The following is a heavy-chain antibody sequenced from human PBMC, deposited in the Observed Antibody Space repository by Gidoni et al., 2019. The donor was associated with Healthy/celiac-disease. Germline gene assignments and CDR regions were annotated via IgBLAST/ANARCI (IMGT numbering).Heavy chain of an antibody. CDR1: GFTFSSYA. J-gene: IGHJ3*02. V-gene: IGHV3-23*01. D-gene: IGHD4-17*01. Sequence: EVQLLESGGGLVQPGGSLGLSCAASGFTFSSYAMSWVRQAPGKGLEWGSASSGSGGSTYYADSVKGRFTISRDNSKNTLYLQMNSLRAEDTAVYYCAKAARDYGDYGGAFDIWGQGTMVTVSS. CDR2: SSGSGGST. CDR3: AKAARDYGDYGGAFDI.